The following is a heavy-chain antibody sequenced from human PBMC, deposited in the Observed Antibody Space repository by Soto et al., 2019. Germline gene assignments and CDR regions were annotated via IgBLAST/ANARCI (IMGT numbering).Heavy chain of an antibody. V-gene: IGHV1-2*02. CDR2: INPNSGGT. CDR1: GYTFTGYY. J-gene: IGHJ4*02. Sequence: ASVKVSCKASGYTFTGYYMHWVRQAPGQGLEWMGWINPNSGGTNYAQKFQGRVTMTRDTSISTAYMELSRLRSDDTAVYYCARKPHGSSGYYDDYWGQGTLVTVSS. CDR3: ARKPHGSSGYYDDY. D-gene: IGHD3-22*01.